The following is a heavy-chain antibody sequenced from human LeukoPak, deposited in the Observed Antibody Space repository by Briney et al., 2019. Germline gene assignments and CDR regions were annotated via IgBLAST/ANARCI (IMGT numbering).Heavy chain of an antibody. CDR3: ARLRGAMTPVTSDFDY. Sequence: SETLSLSCTVSGGSISGSSYYWAWIRQPPGKGLEWIGSGFYSGSAYYNPSLKSRLTISVDTSKNQFSLDLSSVTAADTAVYYCARLRGAMTPVTSDFDYWGQGTLVTVSS. CDR1: GGSISGSSYY. CDR2: GFYSGSA. V-gene: IGHV4-39*01. J-gene: IGHJ4*02. D-gene: IGHD4-17*01.